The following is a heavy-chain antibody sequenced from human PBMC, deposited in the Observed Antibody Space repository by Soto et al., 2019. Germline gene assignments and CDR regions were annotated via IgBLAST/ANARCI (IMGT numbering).Heavy chain of an antibody. V-gene: IGHV4-31*03. CDR3: ARVVITGSWHFDY. Sequence: PSETLSLTCTVSGGSISSGGYYWSWIRQHPGKGLEWIGYIYYSGSTYYNPSLKSRVTISVDTSKNQFSLKLSSVTAADTAVYYCARVVITGSWHFDYWGQGTLVTVSS. D-gene: IGHD3-22*01. CDR2: IYYSGST. J-gene: IGHJ4*02. CDR1: GGSISSGGYY.